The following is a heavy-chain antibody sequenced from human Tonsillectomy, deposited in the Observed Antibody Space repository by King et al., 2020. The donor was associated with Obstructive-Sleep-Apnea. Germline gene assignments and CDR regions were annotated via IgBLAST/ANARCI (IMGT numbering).Heavy chain of an antibody. Sequence: VQLVESGGGVVQPGRALRLSCAASGFTFSSYGMHWVRQAPGKGLERVAVIWYDGSNKYYADSVKGRFTISRDNSKNTRYLQRNSRRAEDTAVYYCARVRIQLWYSMDVWGQGTTVTVSS. CDR1: GFTFSSYG. V-gene: IGHV3-33*01. D-gene: IGHD5-18*01. J-gene: IGHJ6*02. CDR2: IWYDGSNK. CDR3: ARVRIQLWYSMDV.